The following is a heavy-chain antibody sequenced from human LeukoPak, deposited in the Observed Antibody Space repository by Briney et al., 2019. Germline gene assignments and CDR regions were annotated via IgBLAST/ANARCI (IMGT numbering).Heavy chain of an antibody. CDR2: IYYSGSN. V-gene: IGHV4-59*01. Sequence: SETLSLTCTVSVGSISSYYWSWIRQPPGKGLEWIGYIYYSGSNNYSPSLKSRVTIPVDTSKNQFSLKLSSVTAADTAVYYCARLYSSSLGRVFDYWGQGTLVTASS. CDR3: ARLYSSSLGRVFDY. D-gene: IGHD6-13*01. J-gene: IGHJ4*02. CDR1: VGSISSYY.